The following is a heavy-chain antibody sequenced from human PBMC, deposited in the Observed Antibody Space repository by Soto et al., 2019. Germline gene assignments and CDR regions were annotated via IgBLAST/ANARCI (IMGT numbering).Heavy chain of an antibody. CDR2: FDPEDGET. CDR3: ATKGRWYVGYYYYGMDV. CDR1: GYTLTELS. Sequence: QVQLVQSGAEVKKPGASVKVSCKVSGYTLTELSMHWVRQAPGKGLEWMGGFDPEDGETIYAQKCPGRVTMTEDTSTDTAYMELSSLRSEDTAVYYCATKGRWYVGYYYYGMDVWGQGTTVTVSS. V-gene: IGHV1-24*01. J-gene: IGHJ6*02. D-gene: IGHD6-13*01.